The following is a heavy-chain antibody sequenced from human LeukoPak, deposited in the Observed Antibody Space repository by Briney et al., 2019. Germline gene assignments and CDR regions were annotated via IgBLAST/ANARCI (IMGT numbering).Heavy chain of an antibody. CDR2: INHSGST. D-gene: IGHD3-22*01. J-gene: IGHJ4*02. CDR3: AIDNYYDSSGSPGTFDY. CDR1: GGSFSGYY. V-gene: IGHV4-34*01. Sequence: SETLSLTCAVYGGSFSGYYWSWIRQPPGKGLEWIGEINHSGSTNYNLSLKSRVTISVDTSKNQFSLKLSSVTAADTAVYYCAIDNYYDSSGSPGTFDYWGQGTLVTVSS.